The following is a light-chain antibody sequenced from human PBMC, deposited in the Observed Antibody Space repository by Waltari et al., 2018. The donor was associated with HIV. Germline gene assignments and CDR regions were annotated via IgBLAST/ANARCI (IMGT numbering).Light chain of an antibody. CDR3: HTWGPGIQV. CDR1: SGHTNYA. Sequence: QVVLTQSPSASASLGASVKLTCTLSSGHTNYAIAWPHQKPGKGPRYLMKVTSGGSHIKGDGIPDRFSGSSSGAERYLTISSLQSDDEADYYCHTWGPGIQVFGGGTKLTVL. CDR2: VTSGGSH. J-gene: IGLJ2*01. V-gene: IGLV4-69*01.